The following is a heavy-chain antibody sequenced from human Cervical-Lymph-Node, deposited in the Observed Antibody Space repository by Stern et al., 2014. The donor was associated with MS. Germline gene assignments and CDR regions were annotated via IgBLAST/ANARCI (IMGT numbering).Heavy chain of an antibody. Sequence: SGPSLVRPTQTLTLTCSFSGFSLTTEGVGVAWIRQPPGNALEWLAVIYWDDDKRPRPSLKSRISITKDTSKNQVVLTMTNVDPVDTATYYCAHTARYCGAGSCSGEDYWGPGTLVTVSS. D-gene: IGHD2-15*01. CDR1: GFSLTTEGVG. CDR3: AHTARYCGAGSCSGEDY. CDR2: IYWDDDK. J-gene: IGHJ4*02. V-gene: IGHV2-5*02.